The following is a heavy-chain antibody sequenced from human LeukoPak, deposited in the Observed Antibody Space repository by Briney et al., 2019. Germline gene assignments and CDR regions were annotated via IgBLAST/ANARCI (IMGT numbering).Heavy chain of an antibody. CDR3: VRGTNDWKGLDY. CDR2: IHPHGRYA. CDR1: GSAFSDYF. J-gene: IGHJ4*02. D-gene: IGHD1-1*01. Sequence: GGSLRLSCAASGSAFSDYFMHWVRQSPEKGLVWVSDIHPHGRYAAYADSVRGRFTISRDDAKNTLYLQMNSLTSEDTAVYYCVRGTNDWKGLDYWGQGTLVTASS. V-gene: IGHV3-74*03.